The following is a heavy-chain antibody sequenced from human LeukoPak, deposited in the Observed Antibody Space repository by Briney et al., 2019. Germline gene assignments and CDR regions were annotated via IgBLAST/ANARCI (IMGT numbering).Heavy chain of an antibody. CDR1: GGSMNGYY. V-gene: IGHV4-4*07. CDR3: ARDKRYFDWHDS. Sequence: SETLSLTCTVSGGSMNGYYWSWIRQSAGKGLEWIGRVHSTGNTNYNPFLMSRVIMSVDMSKNQFSLKVTSVTAADTAVYYCARDKRYFDWHDSWGLGILVTVSS. D-gene: IGHD3-9*01. J-gene: IGHJ4*02. CDR2: VHSTGNT.